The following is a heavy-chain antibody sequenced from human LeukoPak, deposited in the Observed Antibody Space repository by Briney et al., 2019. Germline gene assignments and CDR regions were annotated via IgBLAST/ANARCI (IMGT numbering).Heavy chain of an antibody. CDR2: IYSGGNT. V-gene: IGHV3-66*01. CDR1: GVTVSSNY. CDR3: ARESCGSTSCYYHFDY. D-gene: IGHD2-2*01. Sequence: GGSLRLSCAASGVTVSSNYMSWVRQAPGKGLEWVSVIYSGGNTYYADSVKGRFTISRDNSKNTLYLQMNSLRAGDTAVYYCARESCGSTSCYYHFDYWGQGTLVTVSS. J-gene: IGHJ4*02.